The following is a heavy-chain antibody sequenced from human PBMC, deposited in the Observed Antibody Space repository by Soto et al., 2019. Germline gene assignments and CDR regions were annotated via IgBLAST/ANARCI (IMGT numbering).Heavy chain of an antibody. CDR3: ARGIPRSSSSSDMDV. D-gene: IGHD6-6*01. J-gene: IGHJ6*02. V-gene: IGHV1-69*13. CDR1: GVTFTRQD. CDR2: IIPIFGTP. Sequence: SVKVSCKXSGVTFTRQDMRWVRQAPGQGLEWMGGIIPIFGTPQYAEKFQDRVTITADESTSTAYMELSSLTSEDTAVYYCARGIPRSSSSSDMDVWGQGTTVTVSS.